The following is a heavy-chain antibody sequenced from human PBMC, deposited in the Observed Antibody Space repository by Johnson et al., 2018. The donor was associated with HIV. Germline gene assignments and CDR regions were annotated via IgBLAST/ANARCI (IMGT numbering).Heavy chain of an antibody. V-gene: IGHV3-11*04. D-gene: IGHD3-9*01. CDR3: AKDGPVLRYFDWFDAFDI. CDR2: ISSSGGTI. CDR1: RFTFSDYY. Sequence: QVQLVESGGDLIQPGGSLRLSCAASRFTFSDYYMSWIRQTPGKGLEWVSYISSSGGTIYYADSVKGRFSISRDNAKNSLYLQMNSLRAEDTAVYYCAKDGPVLRYFDWFDAFDIWGQGTMVTVSS. J-gene: IGHJ3*02.